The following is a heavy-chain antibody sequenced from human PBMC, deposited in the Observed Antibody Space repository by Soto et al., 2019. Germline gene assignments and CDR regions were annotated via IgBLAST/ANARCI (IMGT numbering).Heavy chain of an antibody. D-gene: IGHD3-10*01. CDR2: IYYSGST. Sequence: PSETLSLTCTVSGGSVSSGSYYWSWIRQPPGKGLEWIGYIYYSGSTSYNPSLKSRVTISVDTSKNQFSLKLSSVTAADTAVYYCARETDYYGSIGFGMDVWGQGTTVTVSS. CDR1: GGSVSSGSYY. V-gene: IGHV4-61*01. CDR3: ARETDYYGSIGFGMDV. J-gene: IGHJ6*02.